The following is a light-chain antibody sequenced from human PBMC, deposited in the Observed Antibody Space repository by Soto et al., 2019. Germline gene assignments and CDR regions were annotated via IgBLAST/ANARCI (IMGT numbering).Light chain of an antibody. CDR1: QSVSSN. Sequence: EIVMTQSPATLSVSPGERATPSCRASQSVSSNLAWYQQKPGQAPRLLIYGASSRATGIPDRFSGSGSGTDFTLTISRLEPEDFAVYYCHQYNDWPPAFGQGTKVDI. CDR3: HQYNDWPPA. CDR2: GAS. J-gene: IGKJ1*01. V-gene: IGKV3D-15*01.